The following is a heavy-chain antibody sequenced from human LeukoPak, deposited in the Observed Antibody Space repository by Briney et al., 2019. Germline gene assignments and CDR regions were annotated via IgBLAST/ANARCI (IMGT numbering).Heavy chain of an antibody. Sequence: SETLSLTCAVYGGSFSGYYWSWIRQPPGKGLEWIGEINHSGSTNYNPSLKSRVTISVDTSKNQFSLKLSSVTAADTAVYYCATVPEQQPHYMDVWGKGTTVTVSS. CDR1: GGSFSGYY. CDR2: INHSGST. CDR3: ATVPEQQPHYMDV. J-gene: IGHJ6*03. D-gene: IGHD6-13*01. V-gene: IGHV4-34*01.